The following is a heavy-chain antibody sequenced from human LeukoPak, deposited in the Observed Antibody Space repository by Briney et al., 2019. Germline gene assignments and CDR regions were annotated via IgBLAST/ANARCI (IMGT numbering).Heavy chain of an antibody. J-gene: IGHJ4*02. V-gene: IGHV3-53*01. CDR1: GFTVSSNY. CDR2: IYSGGST. Sequence: GGSLRLSCAASGFTVSSNYMSWVRQAPGRGLEWVSVIYSGGSTYYADSVKGRFTISRDNSKNTLYLQMNSLRAEDTAVYYCARDIKRGDTAMVKELWGQGTLVTVSS. D-gene: IGHD5-18*01. CDR3: ARDIKRGDTAMVKEL.